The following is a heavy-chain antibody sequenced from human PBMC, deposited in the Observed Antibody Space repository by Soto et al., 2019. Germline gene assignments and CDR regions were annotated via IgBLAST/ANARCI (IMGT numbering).Heavy chain of an antibody. CDR3: AKEFGSSRWQRHFDY. V-gene: IGHV3-23*01. D-gene: IGHD6-13*01. J-gene: IGHJ4*02. Sequence: PGGSLRLSCAASGFTFSSYGMSWVRQAPGKGLEWVSSISGSGGSTYYADSVKGRFTISRDNSKSTLYLQMNSLRAEDTAVYYCAKEFGSSRWQRHFDYWGQGTLVTVSS. CDR1: GFTFSSYG. CDR2: ISGSGGST.